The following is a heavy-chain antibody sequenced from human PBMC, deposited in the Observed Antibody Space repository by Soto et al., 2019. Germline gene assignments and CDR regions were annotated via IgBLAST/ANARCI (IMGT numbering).Heavy chain of an antibody. D-gene: IGHD1-26*01. CDR1: RFTFSSYA. J-gene: IGHJ4*02. CDR3: ARRGSGSYYDY. CDR2: ISGSGGST. Sequence: EVQLLESGGGLVQPGGSLRLSCAAHRFTFSSYAISWVRQAPVKGLEWVSAISGSGGSTYYADSVKGRFTISRDNSKNTLYLQMNSLRSEDTAVYYCARRGSGSYYDYWGQGTLVTVSS. V-gene: IGHV3-23*01.